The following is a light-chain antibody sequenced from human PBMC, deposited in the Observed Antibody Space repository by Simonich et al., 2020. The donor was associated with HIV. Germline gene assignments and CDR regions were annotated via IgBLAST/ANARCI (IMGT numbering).Light chain of an antibody. Sequence: EIVMTQSPATLSVSPGDRATLSCRASQGVSSTLAWYQQKPGPAPRLLLSGASTRATGIPARFSGSGSGTEFTLTISSMQSEDFAVYYCQHYNNWPPYTFGQGTKLEIK. J-gene: IGKJ2*01. CDR1: QGVSST. CDR3: QHYNNWPPYT. V-gene: IGKV3-15*01. CDR2: GAS.